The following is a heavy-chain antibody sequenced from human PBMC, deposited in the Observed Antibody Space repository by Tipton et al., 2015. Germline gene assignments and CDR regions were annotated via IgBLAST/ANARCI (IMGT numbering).Heavy chain of an antibody. V-gene: IGHV3-23*01. D-gene: IGHD1-26*01. CDR1: GFIFSNYA. J-gene: IGHJ6*02. CDR3: AKWDSDNFYGMDV. CDR2: VSSSGDNT. Sequence: SLRLSCTASGFIFSNYAMAWVRQAPKGLEWVSAVSSSGDNTYYADSVQGRFTISRDNSRNTLHLQMTNLRAEDTAVYYCAKWDSDNFYGMDVWGQGTTVTVSS.